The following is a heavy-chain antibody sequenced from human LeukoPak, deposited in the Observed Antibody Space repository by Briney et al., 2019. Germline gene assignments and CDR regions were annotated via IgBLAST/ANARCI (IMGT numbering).Heavy chain of an antibody. CDR2: ISFSGGST. J-gene: IGHJ5*02. D-gene: IGHD6-13*01. CDR3: AKDRAGGSVWYAFDP. V-gene: IGHV3-23*01. CDR1: GFTFSSYA. Sequence: GGSLRLSCAASGFTFSSYAMSWVRQAPGKGLEWVSVISFSGGSTDYADSVKGRFTISRDNSRNTLYLQMNSLRPDDTAVYYCAKDRAGGSVWYAFDPWGQGTLVTVSS.